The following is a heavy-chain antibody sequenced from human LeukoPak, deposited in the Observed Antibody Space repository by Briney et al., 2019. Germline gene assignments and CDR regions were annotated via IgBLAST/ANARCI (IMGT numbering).Heavy chain of an antibody. CDR3: ANYVSGTMRDY. CDR2: IDYRERT. V-gene: IGHV4-39*01. J-gene: IGHJ4*02. Sequence: SETLSLTCTVSGGSITTSGHYWGWIRQPPGKGLEWIGSIDYRERTTYNPSLKSRVTISADTSRNQFSLKLSSVTATDTAVYYCANYVSGTMRDYWGQGTLVTVSS. D-gene: IGHD3-16*01. CDR1: GGSITTSGHY.